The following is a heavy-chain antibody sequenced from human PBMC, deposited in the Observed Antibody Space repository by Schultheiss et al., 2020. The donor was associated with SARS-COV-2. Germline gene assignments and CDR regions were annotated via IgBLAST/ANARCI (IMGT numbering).Heavy chain of an antibody. CDR2: IYYSGST. J-gene: IGHJ3*02. V-gene: IGHV4-39*01. CDR3: ARRVVVPAATIDI. Sequence: SQTLSLTCTVSGGSIRSSSYYWGWIRQPPGKGLEWIGSIYYSGSTYYNPSLKSRVTISVDTSKNQFSLKLSSVTAADTAVYYCARRVVVPAATIDIWGQGTMVTVSS. D-gene: IGHD2-2*01. CDR1: GGSIRSSSYY.